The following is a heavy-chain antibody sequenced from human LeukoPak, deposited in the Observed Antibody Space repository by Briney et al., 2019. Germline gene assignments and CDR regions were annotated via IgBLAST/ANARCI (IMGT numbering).Heavy chain of an antibody. CDR1: GGSISSYY. J-gene: IGHJ4*02. CDR3: AREYCSGGSCRPGY. D-gene: IGHD2-15*01. CDR2: IYTSGST. Sequence: LETLSLTCTVSGGSISSYYWSWIRQPAGKGLEWIGRIYTSGSTNYNPSLKSRVTMSVDTSKNQFSLKLSSVTAADTAVYYCAREYCSGGSCRPGYWGQGTLVTVSS. V-gene: IGHV4-4*07.